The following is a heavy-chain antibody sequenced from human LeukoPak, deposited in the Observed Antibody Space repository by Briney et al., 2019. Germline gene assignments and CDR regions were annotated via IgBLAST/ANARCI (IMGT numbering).Heavy chain of an antibody. D-gene: IGHD1/OR15-1a*01. CDR3: AGGNSMDV. V-gene: IGHV3-7*03. CDR1: GFPFSNSW. CDR2: INKDGGGI. J-gene: IGHJ6*04. Sequence: GGSLRLSRAVSGFPFSNSWMYWVRQAPGKGLEGVANINKDGGGISYVDSVKGRFIISRDNARNSLYLQMNSLRVEDTAVYFCAGGNSMDVWGKGTAVTVSS.